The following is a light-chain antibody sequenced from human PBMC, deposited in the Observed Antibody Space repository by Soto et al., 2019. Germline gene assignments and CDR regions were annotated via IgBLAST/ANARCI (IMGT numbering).Light chain of an antibody. CDR2: DAS. CDR1: QTISSN. CDR3: QQYNNWPLT. V-gene: IGKV3-15*01. J-gene: IGKJ4*01. Sequence: EIVMTQSPATLSVSPGERATLSCRASQTISSNLAWYQQKPGQAPRLLIYDASTRATGFPDRFSGSGSGTEFTLTISSLQSEYFAVYYCQQYNNWPLTFGGGTKVEIK.